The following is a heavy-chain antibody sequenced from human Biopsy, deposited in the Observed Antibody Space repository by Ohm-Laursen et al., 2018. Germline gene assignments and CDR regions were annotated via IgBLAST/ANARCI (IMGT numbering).Heavy chain of an antibody. Sequence: SLRLSCTASGFTFSSYAMTWVRQAPGKGLEWVSVINTSGGSTHYAVSVKGRFTISRDNSKNTLSLRMDSLRAEDTAVYYCAKPADSYGSEFYFDYWGQGTLVTVSS. D-gene: IGHD4-17*01. CDR1: GFTFSSYA. V-gene: IGHV3-23*01. CDR3: AKPADSYGSEFYFDY. J-gene: IGHJ4*02. CDR2: INTSGGST.